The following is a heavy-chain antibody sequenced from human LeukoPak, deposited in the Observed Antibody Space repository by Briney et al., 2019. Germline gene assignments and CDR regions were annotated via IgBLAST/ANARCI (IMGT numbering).Heavy chain of an antibody. D-gene: IGHD6-13*01. CDR3: ARMGMAARAYYFDY. CDR1: GGSVSSGSYY. CDR2: IYYSGST. V-gene: IGHV4-61*01. J-gene: IGHJ4*02. Sequence: SETLSLTCTVSGGSVSSGSYYWSWIRQPPGKGLEWIGYIYYSGSTNYNPSLKSRVTISVDTSKNQFSLKLSSVTAADTAVYHCARMGMAARAYYFDYWGQGTLVTVSS.